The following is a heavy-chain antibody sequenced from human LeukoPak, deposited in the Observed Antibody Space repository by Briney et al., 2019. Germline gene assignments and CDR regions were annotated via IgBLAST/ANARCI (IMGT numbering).Heavy chain of an antibody. J-gene: IGHJ6*03. CDR3: AKDGLVFGYCSSTSCYMGSDYMDV. CDR1: GFTFSSYG. Sequence: GGSLRLSCAASGFTFSSYGMHWVRQAPGKGLEWVAVISYDGSNKYYADSVKGRFTISRDNSKNTLYLQMNSLRAEDTAVYYCAKDGLVFGYCSSTSCYMGSDYMDVWGKGTTVTVSS. D-gene: IGHD2-2*02. V-gene: IGHV3-30*18. CDR2: ISYDGSNK.